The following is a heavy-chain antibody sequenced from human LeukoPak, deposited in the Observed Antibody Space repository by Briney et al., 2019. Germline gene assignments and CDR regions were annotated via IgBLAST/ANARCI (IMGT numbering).Heavy chain of an antibody. CDR3: ARGPRNGWFDP. V-gene: IGHV1-8*03. J-gene: IGHJ5*02. D-gene: IGHD2-8*01. CDR2: MNPNSGNT. Sequence: GASVKVSCKASGYTFTSYDINWGRQATGQGLEWMGWMNPNSGNTGYAQKFQLRVTITRNTSISTAYMELSSLRSEDTSVYYCARGPRNGWFDPWGQGTLVTVSS. CDR1: GYTFTSYD.